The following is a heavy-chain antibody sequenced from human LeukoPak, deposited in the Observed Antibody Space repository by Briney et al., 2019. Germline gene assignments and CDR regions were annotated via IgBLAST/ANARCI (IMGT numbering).Heavy chain of an antibody. Sequence: ASVKVSCKASGGTFSSYAISWVRQAPGQGLEWMGGIIPIFGTANYAQKFQGRVTITADESTSTAYMELSSLRSEDTAVYYCASPTYDSSGYSAFDYWGQGTLVTFSS. CDR1: GGTFSSYA. J-gene: IGHJ4*02. V-gene: IGHV1-69*13. D-gene: IGHD3-22*01. CDR3: ASPTYDSSGYSAFDY. CDR2: IIPIFGTA.